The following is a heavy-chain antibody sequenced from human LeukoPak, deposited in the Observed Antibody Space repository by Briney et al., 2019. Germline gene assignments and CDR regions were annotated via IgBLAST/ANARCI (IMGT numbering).Heavy chain of an antibody. V-gene: IGHV4-31*03. CDR3: ARAPGIEKQLVNIDAFDI. D-gene: IGHD6-13*01. Sequence: SETLSLTCTVSGGSISSGGYYWSWIRQHPGKGLEWIGYIYYSGSTYYNPSLKSRVTISVDTSKNQFSLKLSSVTAADTAVYYCARAPGIEKQLVNIDAFDIWGQRTMVTVSS. CDR2: IYYSGST. CDR1: GGSISSGGYY. J-gene: IGHJ3*02.